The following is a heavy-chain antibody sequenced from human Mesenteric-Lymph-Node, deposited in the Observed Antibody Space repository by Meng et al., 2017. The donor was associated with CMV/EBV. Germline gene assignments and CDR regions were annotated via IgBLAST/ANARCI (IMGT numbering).Heavy chain of an antibody. Sequence: FTFSNAWMSGVRQAPGKGLEWVGRIKSKTDGGTTDYAAPVKGRFTISRDDSKNTLYLQMNSLKTEDTAVYYCTTDVYYDILTGSFDYWGQGTLVTVSS. V-gene: IGHV3-15*01. CDR3: TTDVYYDILTGSFDY. CDR1: FTFSNAW. J-gene: IGHJ4*02. D-gene: IGHD3-9*01. CDR2: IKSKTDGGTT.